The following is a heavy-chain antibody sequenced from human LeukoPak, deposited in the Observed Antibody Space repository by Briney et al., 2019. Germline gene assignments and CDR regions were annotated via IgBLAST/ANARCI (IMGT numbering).Heavy chain of an antibody. CDR1: GYTFTSYD. V-gene: IGHV1-8*03. D-gene: IGHD3-3*01. CDR3: ARGVQLRFLEFVRPYDAFDI. CDR2: MNPNSGNT. J-gene: IGHJ3*02. Sequence: ASVKVSCKAPGYTFTSYDINWVRQATGQGLEWMGWMNPNSGNTGYAQKFQGRVTITRNTSISTAYMELSSLRSEDTAVYYCARGVQLRFLEFVRPYDAFDIWGQGTMVTVSS.